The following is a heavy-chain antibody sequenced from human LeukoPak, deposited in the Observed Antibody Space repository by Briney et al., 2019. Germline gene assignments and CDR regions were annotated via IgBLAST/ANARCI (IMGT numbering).Heavy chain of an antibody. CDR3: ARDQGVHCSGGSCTAFDI. Sequence: ASVKVSCKASGYTFTSYDINWVRQATGQGLEWMGWMNPNSGNTGYAQKFQGRVTITRNTSISTAYMELSSLRSEDTAVYYCARDQGVHCSGGSCTAFDIWGQGTMVTVSS. V-gene: IGHV1-8*03. J-gene: IGHJ3*02. CDR2: MNPNSGNT. CDR1: GYTFTSYD. D-gene: IGHD2-15*01.